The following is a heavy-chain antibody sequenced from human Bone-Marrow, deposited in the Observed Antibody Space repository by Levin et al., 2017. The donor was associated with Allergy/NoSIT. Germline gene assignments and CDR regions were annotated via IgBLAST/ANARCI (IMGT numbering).Heavy chain of an antibody. CDR1: GFTFSSYE. CDR3: AREDIVVVPAAIRGRAENWFDP. D-gene: IGHD2-2*02. CDR2: ISSSGSTI. J-gene: IGHJ5*02. V-gene: IGHV3-48*03. Sequence: GESLKISCAASGFTFSSYEMNWVRQAPGKGLEWVSYISSSGSTIYYADSVKGRFTISRDNAKNSLYLQMNSLRAEDTAVYYCAREDIVVVPAAIRGRAENWFDPWGQGTLVTVSS.